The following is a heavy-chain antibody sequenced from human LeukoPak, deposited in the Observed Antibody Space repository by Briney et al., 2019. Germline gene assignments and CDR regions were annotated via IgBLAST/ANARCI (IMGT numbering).Heavy chain of an antibody. D-gene: IGHD2-2*01. CDR2: INPNSGGT. V-gene: IGHV1-2*02. CDR1: GYTFTGYY. Sequence: ASVKVSCKASGYTFTGYYMHWVRQAPGQGLEWMGWINPNSGGTNHAQKFQGRVTMTRDTSISTAYMELSRLRSDDTAVYYCARASTDCSSTSCINWFDPWGQGTLVTVSS. CDR3: ARASTDCSSTSCINWFDP. J-gene: IGHJ5*02.